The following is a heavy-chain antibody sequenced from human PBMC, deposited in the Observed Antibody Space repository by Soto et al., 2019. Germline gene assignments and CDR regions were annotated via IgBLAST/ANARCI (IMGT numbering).Heavy chain of an antibody. CDR3: ARDVVNLPGYCSGGSCYPGGFDP. D-gene: IGHD2-15*01. CDR2: INHSGST. CDR1: GGSFSGYY. J-gene: IGHJ5*02. V-gene: IGHV4-34*01. Sequence: SETLSLTCAVYGGSFSGYYWSWIRQPPGKGLEWIGEINHSGSTNYNPSLKSRVTISVDTSKNQFSLKLSSVTAADTAVYYCARDVVNLPGYCSGGSCYPGGFDPWGQGTLVTAPQ.